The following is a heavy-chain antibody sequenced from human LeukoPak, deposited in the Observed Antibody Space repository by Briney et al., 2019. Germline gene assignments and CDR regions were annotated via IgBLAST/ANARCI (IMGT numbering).Heavy chain of an antibody. Sequence: SETLSLTCTVSGGSVSSGSYYWSWIRPPTGKGMEWIGYIYQSGSTNYNPSLKSRVTISVDTSKNQFSLKLSSVTAADTAVYYCARGRGAGRRDGSGSYYGNWFDPWGQGTLVTVSS. D-gene: IGHD3-10*01. V-gene: IGHV4-61*01. CDR1: GGSVSSGSYY. CDR3: ARGRGAGRRDGSGSYYGNWFDP. J-gene: IGHJ5*02. CDR2: IYQSGST.